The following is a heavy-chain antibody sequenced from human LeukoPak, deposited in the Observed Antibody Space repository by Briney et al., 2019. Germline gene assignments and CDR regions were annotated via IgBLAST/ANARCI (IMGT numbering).Heavy chain of an antibody. CDR1: GYTFTNSY. V-gene: IGHV1-46*01. CDR2: INPDGGNT. J-gene: IGHJ3*02. D-gene: IGHD1-14*01. Sequence: ASVKVSCKASGYTFTNSYIHWVRQAPGQVLEWMGLINPDGGNTNYAQNFQDRLTMTRDTSTSTVYMELSSLRSGDTALYYCASRIEQAFDIWGQGTMVTVSS. CDR3: ASRIEQAFDI.